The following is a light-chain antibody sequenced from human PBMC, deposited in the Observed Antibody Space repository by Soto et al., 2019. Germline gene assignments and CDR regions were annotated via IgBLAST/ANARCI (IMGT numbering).Light chain of an antibody. Sequence: EIVLTQSPATLSSCPGDRFTLSGRASEDINTRLAWYQPRTGQDPSLLSYQTSIRAAGIPARFSASGSGTDFTLTLSDVQPEDIGLYDCPQRQSWPRTFGQWNPVDI. CDR3: PQRQSWPRT. V-gene: IGKV3D-11*01. CDR2: QTS. CDR1: EDINTR. J-gene: IGKJ1*01.